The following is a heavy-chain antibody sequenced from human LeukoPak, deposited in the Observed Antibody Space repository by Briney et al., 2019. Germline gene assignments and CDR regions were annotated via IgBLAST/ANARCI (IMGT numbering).Heavy chain of an antibody. Sequence: SETLSLTCTVSGGSISSDSYYWSWIRQPAGKGLEWIGRIYTSGGTNYNPSLKSRVTISVDTSKNQFSLRLNSVTAADTAVYYCAREYYDFWSGYHYYYYMDVWGKGTTVTVSS. CDR3: AREYYDFWSGYHYYYYMDV. CDR1: GGSISSDSYY. D-gene: IGHD3-3*01. V-gene: IGHV4-61*02. J-gene: IGHJ6*03. CDR2: IYTSGGT.